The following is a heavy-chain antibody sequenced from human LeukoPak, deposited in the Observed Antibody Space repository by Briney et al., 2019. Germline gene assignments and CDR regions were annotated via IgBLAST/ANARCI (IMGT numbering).Heavy chain of an antibody. D-gene: IGHD1-1*01. CDR1: GFTFSSYW. V-gene: IGHV3-7*03. J-gene: IGHJ6*02. Sequence: GGSLRLSCAASGFTFSSYWMSWVRQAPGKGLEWVANIKQDGSEKYYVDSVKGRFTISRDNSKNTLYLQMNTLRAEDTAVYYCAKGTHVHYYYYGMDVWGQGTTVTVSS. CDR3: AKGTHVHYYYYGMDV. CDR2: IKQDGSEK.